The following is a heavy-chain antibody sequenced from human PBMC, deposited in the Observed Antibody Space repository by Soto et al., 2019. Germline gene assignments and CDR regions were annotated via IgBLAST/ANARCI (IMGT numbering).Heavy chain of an antibody. J-gene: IGHJ4*02. CDR2: IVPIYRTA. V-gene: IGHV1-69*13. Sequence: SVKVSCKASGGTLSSYRFNWVRQARGQGLEWLGGIVPIYRTADYAQKFQGRVTITADESTRTVYLELSSLKSQDTALYYCARDSGAKLSSSWGQGTLVTVSS. D-gene: IGHD6-13*01. CDR3: ARDSGAKLSSS. CDR1: GGTLSSYR.